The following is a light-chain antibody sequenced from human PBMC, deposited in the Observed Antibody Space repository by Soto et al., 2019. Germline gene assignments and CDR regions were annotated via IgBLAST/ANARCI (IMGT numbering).Light chain of an antibody. V-gene: IGLV2-14*01. CDR2: EVS. Sequence: QSVLTQPASVSGSPGQSITISCTGTSSDVGGYNYVSWYQQHPGKAPKLMIYEVSNRPSGVSNRFSGSKSGNTASLTISGLQAEDEADYYRSSYTSSSTLYVFGTGTKVTVL. CDR1: SSDVGGYNY. J-gene: IGLJ1*01. CDR3: SSYTSSSTLYV.